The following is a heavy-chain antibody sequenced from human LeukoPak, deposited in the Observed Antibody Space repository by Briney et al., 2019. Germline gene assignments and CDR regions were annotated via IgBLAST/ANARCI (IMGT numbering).Heavy chain of an antibody. CDR3: ATNVPDIVVVPAAIHYYYYMDV. D-gene: IGHD2-2*02. V-gene: IGHV1-24*01. J-gene: IGHJ6*03. CDR2: FDPEDGET. CDR1: GYTLTELS. Sequence: ASVKVSCKVSGYTLTELSMHWVRQAPGKGLEWMGGFDPEDGETIYAQKFQGRVTMTEDTSTDTAYMELSSLRSEDTAVYYCATNVPDIVVVPAAIHYYYYMDVWGKGTTVTVSS.